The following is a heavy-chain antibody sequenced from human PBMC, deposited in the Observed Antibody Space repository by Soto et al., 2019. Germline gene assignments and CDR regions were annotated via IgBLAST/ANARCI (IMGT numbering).Heavy chain of an antibody. Sequence: KPSETLSLTCTVSGGPISSYYWSWIRQPPGKGLEWIGYIYYSGSTNYNPSLKSRVTISVDTSKNQFSLKLSSVTAADTAVYYCARGDYGNWGQGTLVTVSS. CDR1: GGPISSYY. V-gene: IGHV4-59*01. J-gene: IGHJ4*02. D-gene: IGHD4-17*01. CDR2: IYYSGST. CDR3: ARGDYGN.